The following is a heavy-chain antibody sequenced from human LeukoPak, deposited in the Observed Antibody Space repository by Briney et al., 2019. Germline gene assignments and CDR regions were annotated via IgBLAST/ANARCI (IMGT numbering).Heavy chain of an antibody. CDR2: ISSSSSYI. CDR1: GFTFSAYA. CDR3: ARDASTYYYGSSGNFDI. Sequence: PGGSLRLSCAASGFTFSAYAMNWVRQAPGKGLEWVSSISSSSSYIYYADSVKGRFTISRDNAKNSLYLQMNSLRAEDTAVYYCARDASTYYYGSSGNFDIWGQGTMVTVSS. V-gene: IGHV3-21*01. J-gene: IGHJ3*02. D-gene: IGHD3-22*01.